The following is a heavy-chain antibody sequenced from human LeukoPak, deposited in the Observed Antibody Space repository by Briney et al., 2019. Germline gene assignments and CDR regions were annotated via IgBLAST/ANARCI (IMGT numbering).Heavy chain of an antibody. CDR1: GGSISSYY. CDR2: IYYSGST. J-gene: IGHJ4*02. V-gene: IGHV4-59*01. CDR3: ARGVRGVTLVYFDY. D-gene: IGHD3-10*01. Sequence: WATLSLTCPGSGGSISSYYRSWIRQPPGKGLEWIGYIYYSGSTNYNPSLKSRVTISVDTSKNQFSLKLSSVTAADTAVYYCARGVRGVTLVYFDYWGQGTLVTVSS.